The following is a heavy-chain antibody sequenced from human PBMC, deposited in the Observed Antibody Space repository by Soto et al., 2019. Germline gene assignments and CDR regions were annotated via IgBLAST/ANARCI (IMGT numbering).Heavy chain of an antibody. CDR3: AREARYDRGVYHYEGIDY. CDR1: GFSFSDYS. J-gene: IGHJ4*02. CDR2: FSAVGDYR. V-gene: IGHV3-23*01. D-gene: IGHD3-22*01. Sequence: EVQLLQSGGGLAQPGGSLTLSCAASGFSFSDYSMNWVRRAPGKGLEWVSAFSAVGDYRHYADSVKGRFTISRDNSKNTLFLQMNSLRAEDTARYYCAREARYDRGVYHYEGIDYWGQGTLVTVSA.